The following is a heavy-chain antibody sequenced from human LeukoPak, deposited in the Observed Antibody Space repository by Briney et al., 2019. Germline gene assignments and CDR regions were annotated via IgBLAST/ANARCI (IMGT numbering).Heavy chain of an antibody. Sequence: GGSLRLSCSASGFPFSNYAMYWVRQAPGKGLEYVSAISSNGGSTYYADSVKGRFTISRDNSKNTLYLQMSSLRAEDTAVYYGVKELYYGGNSLGYWGQGTLVTVSS. D-gene: IGHD4-23*01. V-gene: IGHV3-64D*09. CDR1: GFPFSNYA. J-gene: IGHJ4*02. CDR3: VKELYYGGNSLGY. CDR2: ISSNGGST.